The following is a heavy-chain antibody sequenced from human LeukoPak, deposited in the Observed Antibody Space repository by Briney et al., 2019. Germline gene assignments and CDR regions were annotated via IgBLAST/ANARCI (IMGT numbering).Heavy chain of an antibody. CDR2: ISGSGGST. CDR1: GFTFSSYA. J-gene: IGHJ4*02. V-gene: IGHV3-23*01. CDR3: AKDRDDSSGFYHDY. D-gene: IGHD3-22*01. Sequence: PPGGSLRLSCAASGFTFSSYAMSWVRQGPGKGLEWVSTISGSGGSTYYADSVKGRFTVSRDNSKNTLYLQMNSLRAEDTAVYYCAKDRDDSSGFYHDYWGQGTLLTVSS.